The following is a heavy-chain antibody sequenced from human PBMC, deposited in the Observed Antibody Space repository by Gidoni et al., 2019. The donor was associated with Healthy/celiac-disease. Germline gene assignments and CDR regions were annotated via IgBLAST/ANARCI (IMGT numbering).Heavy chain of an antibody. D-gene: IGHD2-15*01. V-gene: IGHV3-33*01. CDR1: GFTFSSYG. CDR3: ARYCSGGSCYDRGIDY. Sequence: QVQLVESGGGVVQPGRSLRLSCAASGFTFSSYGMHWVRQAPGKGLEWVAVIWYDGSNKYYADSGKGRFTISRDNSKNTLYLKMNSLRAEETAVYYGARYCSGGSCYDRGIDYWGQGTLVTVSS. J-gene: IGHJ4*02. CDR2: IWYDGSNK.